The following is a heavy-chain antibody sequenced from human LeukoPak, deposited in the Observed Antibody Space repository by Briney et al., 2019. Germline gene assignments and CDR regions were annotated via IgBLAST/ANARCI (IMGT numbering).Heavy chain of an antibody. CDR3: ARPPRYRSGWYFPFDF. D-gene: IGHD6-19*01. CDR2: IYYSGST. CDR1: GGSISISSYY. V-gene: IGHV4-39*01. Sequence: PSETLSLTCTVSGGSISISSYYWGWIRQPPGKGLEWIGSIYYSGSTYYNPSLKSRVTISVDTSKNQLSLKLSSVTAADTAVYFCARPPRYRSGWYFPFDFWGQGTLVTVSS. J-gene: IGHJ4*02.